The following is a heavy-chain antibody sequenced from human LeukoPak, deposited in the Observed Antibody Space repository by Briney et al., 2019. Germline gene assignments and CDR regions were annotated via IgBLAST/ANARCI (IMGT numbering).Heavy chain of an antibody. CDR1: GFTFSNFA. CDR2: IRSTGDST. CDR3: AKAPYGSGSYRYFDY. V-gene: IGHV3-64*01. J-gene: IGHJ4*02. Sequence: PGGSLRLSCAASGFTFSNFAIHWVRQAPGKGLEFVSGIRSTGDSTYYANSAKGRFTISRDNSKNSLYLQMNSLRAEDTALYYCAKAPYGSGSYRYFDYWGQGTLVTVSS. D-gene: IGHD3-10*01.